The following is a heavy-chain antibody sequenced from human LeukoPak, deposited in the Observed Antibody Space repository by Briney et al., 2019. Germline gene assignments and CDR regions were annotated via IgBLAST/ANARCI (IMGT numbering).Heavy chain of an antibody. V-gene: IGHV4-34*01. CDR2: INHSGST. CDR3: ARGVGAEREGFDS. CDR1: GGSFSGYY. D-gene: IGHD1-26*01. Sequence: PSETLSLTCAVYGGSFSGYYWSWIRQPPGKGLEWIGEINHSGSTNYNASLKSRVTISVDTSKNQFSLKLSSVTAADTAVYYCARGVGAEREGFDSWGQGTLVTVSS. J-gene: IGHJ4*02.